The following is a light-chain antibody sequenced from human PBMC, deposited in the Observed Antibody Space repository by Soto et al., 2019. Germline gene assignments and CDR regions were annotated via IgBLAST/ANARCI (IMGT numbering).Light chain of an antibody. CDR1: QSVRSN. V-gene: IGKV3-15*01. CDR2: GAS. Sequence: EIVLTQSPATLSLSPGERATLSCRASQSVRSNLAWYQQKPGQGPRLLIFGASTRATNIPARFSGSGSGTEFTLTISSLQSEDFAVYYCQEYINWPSLTFGGGTKVEIK. CDR3: QEYINWPSLT. J-gene: IGKJ4*01.